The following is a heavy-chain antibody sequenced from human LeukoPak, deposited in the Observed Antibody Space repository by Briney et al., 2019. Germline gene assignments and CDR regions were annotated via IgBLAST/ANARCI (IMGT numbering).Heavy chain of an antibody. V-gene: IGHV1-46*01. J-gene: IGHJ4*02. CDR3: ARTFRPTGAVAYFDY. D-gene: IGHD6-19*01. CDR2: IYPTGGST. Sequence: ASVKVSCKASGFTLTSYYLHWVRQAPGQGLEWMGIIYPTGGSTSYAQKFQGRVTMTRDTSISTAYMELSRLRSDDTAVYYCARTFRPTGAVAYFDYWGQGTLVTVSS. CDR1: GFTLTSYY.